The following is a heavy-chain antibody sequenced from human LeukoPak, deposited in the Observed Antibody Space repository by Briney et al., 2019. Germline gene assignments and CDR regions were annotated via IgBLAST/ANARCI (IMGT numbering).Heavy chain of an antibody. CDR3: AIGGGITMIVGD. CDR1: GFTFSSYA. D-gene: IGHD3-22*01. J-gene: IGHJ4*02. V-gene: IGHV3-30*04. CDR2: ISYDGSNK. Sequence: GRSLRLSCAASGFTFSSYAMHWVRQAPGKGLEWVAVISYDGSNKYYADSVKGRFTIPRDNSKNTLYLRMNSLRAEDTAVYYCAIGGGITMIVGDWGQGTLVTVSS.